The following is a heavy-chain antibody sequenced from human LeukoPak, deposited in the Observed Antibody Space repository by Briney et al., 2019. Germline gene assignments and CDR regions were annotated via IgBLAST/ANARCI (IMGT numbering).Heavy chain of an antibody. J-gene: IGHJ4*02. Sequence: SETLSPTCAVYGGSFSGYYWSWIRQPPGKGLEWIGEINHSGSTNYNPSLKSRVTISVDTSKNQFSLNLSSVTAADTAVYYCARRGSFDILTGPHIYYFDYWGQGTLVTVSS. CDR1: GGSFSGYY. D-gene: IGHD3-9*01. CDR3: ARRGSFDILTGPHIYYFDY. CDR2: INHSGST. V-gene: IGHV4-34*01.